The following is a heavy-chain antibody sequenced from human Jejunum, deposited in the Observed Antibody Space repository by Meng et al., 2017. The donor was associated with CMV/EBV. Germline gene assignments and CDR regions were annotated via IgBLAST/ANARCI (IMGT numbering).Heavy chain of an antibody. Sequence: QVQLVQSGSELKQPGASVKVSRRPSGYTFTSYAINWVRQAPGQGPDWMGWIDPNTGNPTYDQGFTGRFVFSLDTSVSTAYLQINSLRADDTAVYYCARDSPLDGYSLLDYWGQGTLVTVSS. V-gene: IGHV7-4-1*02. D-gene: IGHD5-24*01. CDR1: GYTFTSYA. CDR2: IDPNTGNP. J-gene: IGHJ4*02. CDR3: ARDSPLDGYSLLDY.